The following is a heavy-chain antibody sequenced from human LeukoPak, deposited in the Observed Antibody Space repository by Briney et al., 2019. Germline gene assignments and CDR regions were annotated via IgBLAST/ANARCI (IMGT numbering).Heavy chain of an antibody. CDR2: IYTSGTT. CDR3: ARGAYDSSGYYYVSLDY. CDR1: GGSISSYY. J-gene: IGHJ4*02. V-gene: IGHV4-4*08. Sequence: SETLSLTCTVSGGSISSYYWSWIRQPPGKGLEWIGYIYTSGTTNYNPSLKSRVTISLDTSKNQFSLKLSSVTAADTAVYYCARGAYDSSGYYYVSLDYWGQGTLVTVSS. D-gene: IGHD3-22*01.